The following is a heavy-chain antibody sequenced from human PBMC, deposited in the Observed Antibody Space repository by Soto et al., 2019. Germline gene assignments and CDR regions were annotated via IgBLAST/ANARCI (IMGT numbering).Heavy chain of an antibody. CDR3: ARDPLPGVAAAGGYFDY. CDR2: INPNSGGT. CDR1: GYTFTGYY. J-gene: IGHJ4*02. D-gene: IGHD6-13*01. V-gene: IGHV1-2*02. Sequence: ASVKVSCKASGYTFTGYYMHWVRQAPGQGLEWMGWINPNSGGTNCAQKFQGRVTMTRDTSISTAYMELSRLRSDDTAVYYCARDPLPGVAAAGGYFDYWGQGTLVTVSS.